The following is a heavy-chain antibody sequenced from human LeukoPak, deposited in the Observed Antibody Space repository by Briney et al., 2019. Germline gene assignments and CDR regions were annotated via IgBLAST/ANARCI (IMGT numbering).Heavy chain of an antibody. CDR2: ISYDGSNK. Sequence: GGSLRLSCAASGFTFSSYGTHWVRQAPGKGLEWVAVISYDGSNKYYADSVKGRFTISRDNSKNTLYLQMNSLRAEDTAVYYCAKDKSVVVVAAEYFQHWGQGTLVTVSS. D-gene: IGHD2-15*01. V-gene: IGHV3-30*18. CDR1: GFTFSSYG. CDR3: AKDKSVVVVAAEYFQH. J-gene: IGHJ1*01.